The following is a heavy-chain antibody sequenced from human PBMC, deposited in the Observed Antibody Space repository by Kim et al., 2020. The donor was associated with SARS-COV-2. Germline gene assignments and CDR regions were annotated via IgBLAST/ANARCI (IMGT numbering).Heavy chain of an antibody. J-gene: IGHJ4*02. V-gene: IGHV1-2*02. CDR3: GRVSAIFGVIVDY. Sequence: YAQKFQGRVTVTRDTPISTAYMELSRLRSDDTATYYCGRVSAIFGVIVDYWGQGTLVTVSS. D-gene: IGHD3-3*01.